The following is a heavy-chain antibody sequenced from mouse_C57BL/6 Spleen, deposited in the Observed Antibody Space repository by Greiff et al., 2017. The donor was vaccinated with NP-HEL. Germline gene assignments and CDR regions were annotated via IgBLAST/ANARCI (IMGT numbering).Heavy chain of an antibody. CDR2: IHPNSGST. Sequence: QVQLQQPGAELVKPGASVKLSCKASGYTFTSYWMHWVKQRPGQGLEWIGMIHPNSGSTNYNEKFKSKATLTVDKSSNTAYMQLSSLTSEDSAVYYCASSQLGRNYAMDYWGQGTSVTVSS. V-gene: IGHV1-64*01. J-gene: IGHJ4*01. D-gene: IGHD4-1*02. CDR1: GYTFTSYW. CDR3: ASSQLGRNYAMDY.